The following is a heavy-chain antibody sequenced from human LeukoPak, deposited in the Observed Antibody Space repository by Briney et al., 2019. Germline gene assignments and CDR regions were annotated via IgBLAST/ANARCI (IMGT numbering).Heavy chain of an antibody. CDR2: TYYRSKWNN. CDR1: GDSFSSNSAA. J-gene: IGHJ2*01. D-gene: IGHD7-27*01. V-gene: IGHV6-1*01. Sequence: SQTLSLTCAISGDSFSSNSAAWNWIRHSSSRGLEWLGRTYYRSKWNNDYAVSVKSRISINPDTSKNQFSLQLNSVTPEDTAVYYCARAPTGGWYFDLWGRGTLVTVSS. CDR3: ARAPTGGWYFDL.